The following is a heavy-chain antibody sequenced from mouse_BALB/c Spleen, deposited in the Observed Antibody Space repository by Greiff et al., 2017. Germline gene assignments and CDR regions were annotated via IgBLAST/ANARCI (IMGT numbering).Heavy chain of an antibody. CDR2: ISDGGSYT. CDR3: ARHIDGYYRYYAMDY. CDR1: GFTFSDYY. D-gene: IGHD2-3*01. Sequence: EVKLVESGGGLVKPGGSLKLSCAASGFTFSDYYMYWVRQTPEKRLEWVATISDGGSYTYYPDSVKGRFTISRDNAKNNLYLQMSSLKSEDTAMYYCARHIDGYYRYYAMDYWGQGTSVTVSS. V-gene: IGHV5-4*02. J-gene: IGHJ4*01.